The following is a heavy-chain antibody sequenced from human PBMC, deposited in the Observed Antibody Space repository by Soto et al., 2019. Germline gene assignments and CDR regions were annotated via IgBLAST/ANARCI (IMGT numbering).Heavy chain of an antibody. CDR2: IIPIFGTA. V-gene: IGHV1-69*01. Sequence: QVQLVQSGAEVKKPGSSVKVSCKASGGTFSSYAISWVRQAPGQGLEWMGGIIPIFGTANYAKKFQGRVTITADESTSTAYMELGSLRSEDTAVYYCASGGAYGSEVNWFDPWGQGTLVTVSS. J-gene: IGHJ5*02. CDR3: ASGGAYGSEVNWFDP. CDR1: GGTFSSYA. D-gene: IGHD3-10*01.